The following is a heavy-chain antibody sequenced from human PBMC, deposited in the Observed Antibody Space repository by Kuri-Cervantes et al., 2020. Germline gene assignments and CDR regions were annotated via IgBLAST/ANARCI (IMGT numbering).Heavy chain of an antibody. CDR3: ARGAGRLQKYYFDY. D-gene: IGHD5-24*01. CDR1: GYTFTSYD. V-gene: IGHV1-8*01. Sequence: ASVKVSCKASGYTFTSYDINWVRQATGQGLEWMGWMSPNSGNTGYAQKFQGRVTMTRNTSISTAYMELSSLRSEDTAVYYCARGAGRLQKYYFDYWGQGTLVTVSS. J-gene: IGHJ4*02. CDR2: MSPNSGNT.